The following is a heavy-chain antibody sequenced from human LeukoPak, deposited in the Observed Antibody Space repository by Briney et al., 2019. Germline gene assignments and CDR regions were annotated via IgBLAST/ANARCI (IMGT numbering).Heavy chain of an antibody. Sequence: GGSLRLSCAASGFTFSSYAMSWVRQAPGKGLEWVSAISGSGGSTHYADSVKGRFTISRDNSKNTLYLQMNSLRAEDTAVYYCAKGVIVVVITTAFDYWGQGTLVTVSS. CDR2: ISGSGGST. J-gene: IGHJ4*02. D-gene: IGHD3-22*01. CDR1: GFTFSSYA. CDR3: AKGVIVVVITTAFDY. V-gene: IGHV3-23*01.